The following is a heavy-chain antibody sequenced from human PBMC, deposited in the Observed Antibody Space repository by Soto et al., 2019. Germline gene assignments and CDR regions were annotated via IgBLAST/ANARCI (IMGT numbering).Heavy chain of an antibody. Sequence: QVQLVQSGAEVKKPGSSVKVSCKASGGTFSSYAISWVRQAPGQGLEWMGGIIPIFGTANYAQKFQGRVTITADESTSTAYMELSSLRPEETAVYYFARDPPPYYYDSSPNRFDPWGQGTLVTVSS. CDR3: ARDPPPYYYDSSPNRFDP. V-gene: IGHV1-69*01. D-gene: IGHD3-22*01. CDR1: GGTFSSYA. CDR2: IIPIFGTA. J-gene: IGHJ5*02.